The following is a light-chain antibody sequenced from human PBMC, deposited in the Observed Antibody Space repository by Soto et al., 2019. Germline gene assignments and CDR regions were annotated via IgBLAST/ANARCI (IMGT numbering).Light chain of an antibody. CDR1: QSISSY. CDR2: DAS. V-gene: IGKV3-20*01. J-gene: IGKJ1*01. Sequence: EIVLTQSPATLSLSPGERATLSCRASQSISSYLAWYQQKLGQAPRLLIYDASNRATGIPDRFSGSGSGTDFTLTISRLEPEDFAVYYCQQYGSSSWTFGQGTKVDIK. CDR3: QQYGSSSWT.